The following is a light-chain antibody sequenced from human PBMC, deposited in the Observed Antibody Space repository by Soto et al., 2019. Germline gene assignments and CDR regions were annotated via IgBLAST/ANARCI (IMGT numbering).Light chain of an antibody. CDR3: QQYGRTSWT. Sequence: EKVMTQSPATLSVSPGERATLSCRASQSVSSNLAWYQQKPGQAPRLLIYGASTRATGIPDRFSGSGSGTDFTLTISRLEPEDFAVYYCQQYGRTSWTFGQGTKVEIK. V-gene: IGKV3D-15*01. CDR2: GAS. J-gene: IGKJ1*01. CDR1: QSVSSN.